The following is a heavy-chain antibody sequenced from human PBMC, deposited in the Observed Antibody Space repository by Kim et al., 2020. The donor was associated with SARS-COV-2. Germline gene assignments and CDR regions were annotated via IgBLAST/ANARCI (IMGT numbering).Heavy chain of an antibody. CDR1: GFTFGTYT. V-gene: IGHV3-23*01. CDR3: GMGRVPGYSNIDY. J-gene: IGHJ4*02. Sequence: GGSLRLSCAASGFTFGTYTMRWVRQAPGKGLEWVSSIGVGGGTYYADSVKGRFTISRDNSKNTVYLQMNSLRAEDTAFYYCGMGRVPGYSNIDYWGQG. D-gene: IGHD6-13*01. CDR2: IGVGGGT.